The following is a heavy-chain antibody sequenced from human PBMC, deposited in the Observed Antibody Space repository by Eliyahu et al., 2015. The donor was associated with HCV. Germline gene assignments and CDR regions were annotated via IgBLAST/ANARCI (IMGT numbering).Heavy chain of an antibody. D-gene: IGHD6-19*01. CDR1: GGSITTYY. CDR2: IHYSGST. Sequence: QVQLQESGPGLVKPSETLSLTCTVSGGSITTYYWSWIRQPPGKGLEWXGYIHYSGSTNYXPSLKSRVTISIDTSKNQFSLNLTSVTAADTAMYYCASGGGGIAVTGTGGWFDPWGQGTLVTVSS. J-gene: IGHJ5*02. CDR3: ASGGGGIAVTGTGGWFDP. V-gene: IGHV4-59*01.